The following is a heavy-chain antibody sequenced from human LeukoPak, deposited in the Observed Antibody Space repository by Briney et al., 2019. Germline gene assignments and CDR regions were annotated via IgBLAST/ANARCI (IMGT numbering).Heavy chain of an antibody. CDR1: GFIFSSYS. Sequence: GGSLRLSCAASGFIFSSYSMNWVRQSPGKGLECVSSISSSSIYIYYADSVKGRFTISRDNPKNTVYLQMNSLRDEDTSIYYCARGNTRLRLRWPGEFWGQGTLVTVSS. CDR2: ISSSSIYI. D-gene: IGHD4-23*01. CDR3: ARGNTRLRLRWPGEF. V-gene: IGHV3-21*01. J-gene: IGHJ4*02.